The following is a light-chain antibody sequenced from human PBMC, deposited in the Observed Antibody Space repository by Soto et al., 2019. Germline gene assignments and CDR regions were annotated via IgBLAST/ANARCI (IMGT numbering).Light chain of an antibody. V-gene: IGLV2-14*01. CDR2: DVS. Sequence: QSVLNQPASVSGSPGQSIAVSCTGTSSDVGGYSYVSWYQQQPGKAPKLVISDVSNRPSGVSDRFSGSKSGNTASLTISGLQTEDEADYYCASHTTSSTYVFGTGTKVTVL. CDR3: ASHTTSSTYV. J-gene: IGLJ1*01. CDR1: SSDVGGYSY.